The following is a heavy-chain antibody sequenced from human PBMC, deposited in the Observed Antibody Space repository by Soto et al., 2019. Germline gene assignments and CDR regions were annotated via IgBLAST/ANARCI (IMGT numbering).Heavy chain of an antibody. CDR1: GYTFTGYY. J-gene: IGHJ6*02. V-gene: IGHV1-2*02. Sequence: ASVKVSCKASGYTFTGYYMHWVRQAPGQGLEWMGWINPNSGGTNYAQKFQGRVTMTRDTSISTAYMELGRLRSDDTAVYYCARELAVAVMVYGMDVWGQGTTVTVSS. D-gene: IGHD6-19*01. CDR3: ARELAVAVMVYGMDV. CDR2: INPNSGGT.